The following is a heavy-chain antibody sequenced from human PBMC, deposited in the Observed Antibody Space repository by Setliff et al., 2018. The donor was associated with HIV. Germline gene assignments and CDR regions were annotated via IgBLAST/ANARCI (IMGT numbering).Heavy chain of an antibody. V-gene: IGHV4-34*01. Sequence: PSETLSLTCAVYGGSFSGYSWSWIRQPPGKGLEWLGEITDSGSTNYTPSLKSRVAISLDTSMNHFSLRLSSVTAADTAVYYCARGPPRWGEAISWYFDLWGRGTLVTVSS. CDR3: ARGPPRWGEAISWYFDL. D-gene: IGHD7-27*01. CDR1: GGSFSGYS. CDR2: ITDSGST. J-gene: IGHJ2*01.